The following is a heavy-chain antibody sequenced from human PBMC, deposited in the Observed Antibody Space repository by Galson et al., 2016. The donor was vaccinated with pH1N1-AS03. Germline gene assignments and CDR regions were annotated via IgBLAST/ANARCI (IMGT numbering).Heavy chain of an antibody. CDR2: INTDSGVT. V-gene: IGHV1-2*04. CDR1: GYIFTGFY. D-gene: IGHD1-26*01. J-gene: IGHJ6*02. Sequence: SVKVSCKASGYIFTGFYVHWVRQAPGQGLEWMGWINTDSGVTNYAQKFEAWVTMTGDTSISTAYMELHGLKSDHTAVYYCARDPRGPCSSATCATTYYFGMDVWGQGTTVIVSS. CDR3: ARDPRGPCSSATCATTYYFGMDV.